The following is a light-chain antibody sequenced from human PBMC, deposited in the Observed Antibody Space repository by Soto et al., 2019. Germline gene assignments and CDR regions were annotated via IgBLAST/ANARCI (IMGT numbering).Light chain of an antibody. V-gene: IGKV3-20*01. CDR2: GAS. CDR3: QQYGSSTPIT. Sequence: VFTQSPDTLSLPPGERATLSCRSSQSVSSSYLAWYQQKPGQAPRLLIYGASSRATGIPDRFSGSGSGTDFTLTISRLEPEDFAAYYCQQYGSSTPITFGQGTRLEI. CDR1: QSVSSSY. J-gene: IGKJ5*01.